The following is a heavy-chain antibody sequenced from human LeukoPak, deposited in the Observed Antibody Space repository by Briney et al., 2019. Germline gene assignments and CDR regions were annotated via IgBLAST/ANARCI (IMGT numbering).Heavy chain of an antibody. Sequence: PGGSLRLSCAASGFTFSSYGMPWVRQAPGKGLEWVAVIWYDGSNKYYADSVKGRFTISRDNSKNTLYLQMNSLRAEDTAVYCCARDDVSWPRFDPWGQGTLVTVSS. V-gene: IGHV3-33*01. J-gene: IGHJ5*02. CDR1: GFTFSSYG. CDR2: IWYDGSNK. CDR3: ARDDVSWPRFDP.